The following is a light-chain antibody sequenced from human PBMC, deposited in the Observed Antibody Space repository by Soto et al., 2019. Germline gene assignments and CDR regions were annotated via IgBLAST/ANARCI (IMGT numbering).Light chain of an antibody. J-gene: IGLJ7*01. Sequence: QSALTQPASVSGSPGQSITISCTGTSSDVGSYKLVSWYQQHPGEAPKLMISEVSKRPSGISDRFSGSKSGSTASLTISGLQAEDEADYYCCSYAGTSTHTVFGGGTQLTVL. CDR3: CSYAGTSTHTV. V-gene: IGLV2-23*02. CDR1: SSDVGSYKL. CDR2: EVS.